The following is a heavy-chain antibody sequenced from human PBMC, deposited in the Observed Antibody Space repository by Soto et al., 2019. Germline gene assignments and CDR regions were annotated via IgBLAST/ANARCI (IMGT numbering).Heavy chain of an antibody. Sequence: GSLRLSCAASEFSFDDYAMSWVRQAPGKGLEWVANIKEDGSEKYYVDSVKGRFTISRDNAKNSLYLQMNSLRAEDTSVYYCATDTSNGIDYWGQGTLVTVSS. CDR1: EFSFDDYA. J-gene: IGHJ4*02. D-gene: IGHD1-1*01. V-gene: IGHV3-7*01. CDR3: ATDTSNGIDY. CDR2: IKEDGSEK.